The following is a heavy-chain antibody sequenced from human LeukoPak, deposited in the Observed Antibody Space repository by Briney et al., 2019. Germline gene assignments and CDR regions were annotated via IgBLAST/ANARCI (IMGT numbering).Heavy chain of an antibody. J-gene: IGHJ4*02. CDR2: IRYDGSNK. Sequence: PGGSLRLSCAASGFTFSSYGMHWVRQAPGKGLEWVAFIRYDGSNKYYADSVKGRFTISRDNSKNTLYPQMNSLRAEDTAVYYCAKDLGVPRHSYYFDYWGQGTLVTVSS. V-gene: IGHV3-30*02. D-gene: IGHD2-15*01. CDR1: GFTFSSYG. CDR3: AKDLGVPRHSYYFDY.